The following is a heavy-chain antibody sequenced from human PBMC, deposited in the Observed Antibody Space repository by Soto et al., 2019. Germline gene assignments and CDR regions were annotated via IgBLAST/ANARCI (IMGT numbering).Heavy chain of an antibody. J-gene: IGHJ4*02. CDR3: AKDMYYYDNSGYYRFDY. CDR1: GFSFSSYG. Sequence: HPGGSLRLSCAASGFSFSSYGMHWVRQAPGKGLEWVAVISYDGSNKYYAGSVKGRITISRDNSKNTLYLQMNSLRAEDTAVYYCAKDMYYYDNSGYYRFDYWGQGTLVTVSS. V-gene: IGHV3-30*18. CDR2: ISYDGSNK. D-gene: IGHD3-22*01.